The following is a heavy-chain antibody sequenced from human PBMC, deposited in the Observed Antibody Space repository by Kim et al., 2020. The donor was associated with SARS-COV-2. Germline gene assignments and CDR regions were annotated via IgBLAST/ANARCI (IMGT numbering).Heavy chain of an antibody. CDR3: AKGAGATVYTWGDY. CDR1: GFTFGDYA. D-gene: IGHD4-17*01. CDR2: ITWDGGST. J-gene: IGHJ4*02. Sequence: GGSLRLSCAASGFTFGDYAMHWVRQAPGKGLEWVSLITWDGGSTYYADSVKGRFTISRDNSKNSLYLQMNSLRTEDTALYYCAKGAGATVYTWGDYWGQGTLVTVSS. V-gene: IGHV3-43*02.